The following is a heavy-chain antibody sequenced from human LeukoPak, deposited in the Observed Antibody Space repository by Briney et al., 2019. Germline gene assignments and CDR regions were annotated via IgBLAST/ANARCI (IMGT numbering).Heavy chain of an antibody. V-gene: IGHV4-30-2*01. D-gene: IGHD6-13*01. J-gene: IGHJ4*02. CDR3: ASETGYSSSWLY. CDR1: GGSISSGGYY. CDR2: IYHSGST. Sequence: SETLSLTCTVSGGSISSGGYYWSWTRQLPGKGLEWIGYIYHSGSTYYNPSLKSRVTISVDRSKNQFSLKLSSVTAADTAVYYCASETGYSSSWLYWGQGTLVTVSS.